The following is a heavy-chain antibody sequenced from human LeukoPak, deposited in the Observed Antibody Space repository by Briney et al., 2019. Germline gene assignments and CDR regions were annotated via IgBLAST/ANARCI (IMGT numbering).Heavy chain of an antibody. CDR2: ISGSGGST. V-gene: IGHV3-23*01. Sequence: PGGSLRLSCAASGFTFSSYAMSWVRQAPGKGLEWVSTISGSGGSTYYADSVKGRFTISRDNSKNTLYLQMNSLRAEDTAVYYCARDGYNRYYGMDVWGQGTTVTVSS. CDR1: GFTFSSYA. D-gene: IGHD5-24*01. J-gene: IGHJ6*02. CDR3: ARDGYNRYYGMDV.